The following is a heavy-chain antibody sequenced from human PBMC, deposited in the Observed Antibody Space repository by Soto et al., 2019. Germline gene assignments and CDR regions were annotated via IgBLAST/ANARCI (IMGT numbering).Heavy chain of an antibody. J-gene: IGHJ5*02. D-gene: IGHD3-22*01. Sequence: QLQLQESGSGLVKPSQTLSLTCAVSGDSISSSGYSWSWIRQPPGKGLEWMGYIYNSGNTHYNRSLKRRVTMSVDRSKNQFSLKLTSVTAADTAVYYCARGYYDSSGWPYWFDPWGQGTVVTVSS. CDR3: ARGYYDSSGWPYWFDP. CDR1: GDSISSSGYS. V-gene: IGHV4-30-2*01. CDR2: IYNSGNT.